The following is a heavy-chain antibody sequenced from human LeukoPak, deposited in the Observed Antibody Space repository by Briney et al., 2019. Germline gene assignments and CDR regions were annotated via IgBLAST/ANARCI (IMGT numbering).Heavy chain of an antibody. CDR1: GYSFTSYW. J-gene: IGHJ4*02. CDR3: ARHPRYYYDSSGYPDY. Sequence: GESLKISCKGSGYSFTSYWIGWVRQMPGKGLEWMGIIYPGDSDTRYSPSFQGQVTISADKSISTAYLQWSSLKASDTAMYYCARHPRYYYDSSGYPDYWGQGTLVTVSS. D-gene: IGHD3-22*01. CDR2: IYPGDSDT. V-gene: IGHV5-51*01.